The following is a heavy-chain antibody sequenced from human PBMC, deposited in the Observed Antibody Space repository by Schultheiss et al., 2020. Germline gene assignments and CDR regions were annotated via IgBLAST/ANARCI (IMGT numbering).Heavy chain of an antibody. J-gene: IGHJ6*02. V-gene: IGHV2-70*11. CDR3: ARTFDYYDSSGYYHRGQYGMDV. CDR1: GFSLSTSGMC. CDR2: IDWDDDT. Sequence: SGPTLVKPTQTLTLTCTFSGFSLSTSGMCVSWIRQPPGKALEWLARIDWDDDTYYSTSLKTRLTISKDTSKNQVVLTMTNMDPVDTATYYCARTFDYYDSSGYYHRGQYGMDVWGQETTVTVSS. D-gene: IGHD3-22*01.